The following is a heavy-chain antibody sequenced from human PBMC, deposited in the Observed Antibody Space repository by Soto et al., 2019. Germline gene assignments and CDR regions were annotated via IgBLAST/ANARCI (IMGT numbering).Heavy chain of an antibody. V-gene: IGHV4-59*08. CDR2: IYYSGST. CDR1: GGSISSYY. Sequence: SETLSLTCTVSGGSISSYYWSWIRQPPGKGLEWIGYIYYSGSTNYNPSLKSRVTISVDTSKNQFSLKLSSVTAADTAVYYCARHRAVAGTFYYYYYMDVWGKGTTVTISS. D-gene: IGHD6-19*01. J-gene: IGHJ6*03. CDR3: ARHRAVAGTFYYYYYMDV.